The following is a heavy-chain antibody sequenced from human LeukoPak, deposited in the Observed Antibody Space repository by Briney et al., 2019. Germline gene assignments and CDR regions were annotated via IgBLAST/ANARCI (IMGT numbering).Heavy chain of an antibody. D-gene: IGHD2/OR15-2a*01. Sequence: SQTLSLTRTVSGDSISSGDHYWSWIRQPPGKGLEWIGYIHYSGSTYYNPSVKSRVIISVATSKNQFSLSLDSLTAADSAVYYCARAAADTNSWYYFDYWGQGTLVTVSS. CDR1: GDSISSGDHY. J-gene: IGHJ4*02. V-gene: IGHV4-30-4*01. CDR2: IHYSGST. CDR3: ARAAADTNSWYYFDY.